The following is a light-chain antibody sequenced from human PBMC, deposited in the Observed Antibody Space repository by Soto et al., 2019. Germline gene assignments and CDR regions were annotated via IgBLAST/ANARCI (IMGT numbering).Light chain of an antibody. CDR3: QQYGGSRWT. CDR2: GAS. Sequence: EIVLTQSPGTLSLSPGERATLSCRASQSVSSTYLAWYQQKPGQAPRLLIYGASNRATGIPDRFSGNESGTDFTLTISRLEPEDFAVYYCQQYGGSRWTFGQGTKVDIK. J-gene: IGKJ1*01. CDR1: QSVSSTY. V-gene: IGKV3-20*01.